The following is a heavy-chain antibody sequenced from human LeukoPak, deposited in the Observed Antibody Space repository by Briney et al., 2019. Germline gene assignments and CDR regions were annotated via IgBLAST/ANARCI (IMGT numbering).Heavy chain of an antibody. V-gene: IGHV3-33*01. J-gene: IGHJ4*02. CDR2: IWYDGSNK. CDR3: ARGGFSSSWIDY. CDR1: GFTFSSYG. D-gene: IGHD6-6*01. Sequence: PGGSLRLSCAASGFTFSSYGMHWVRQAPGKGLEWVAVIWYDGSNKYYADSVKGRFTISRDNSKNTLYLQMNRLRAEDTAVYYCARGGFSSSWIDYWGQGTLVTVSS.